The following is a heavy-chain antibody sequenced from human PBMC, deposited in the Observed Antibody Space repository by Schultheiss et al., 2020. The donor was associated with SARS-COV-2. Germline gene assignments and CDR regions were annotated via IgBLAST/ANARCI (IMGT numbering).Heavy chain of an antibody. V-gene: IGHV4-34*01. CDR3: ARGTQNSGYDYIDY. Sequence: GSLRLSCAVYGGSFSGYYWSWIRQPPGKGLEWIGEINHSGSTNYNPSLKSRVTISVDTSKNQFSLKLSSVTAADTAVYYCARGTQNSGYDYIDYWGQGTLVTVSS. CDR2: INHSGST. D-gene: IGHD5-12*01. CDR1: GGSFSGYY. J-gene: IGHJ4*02.